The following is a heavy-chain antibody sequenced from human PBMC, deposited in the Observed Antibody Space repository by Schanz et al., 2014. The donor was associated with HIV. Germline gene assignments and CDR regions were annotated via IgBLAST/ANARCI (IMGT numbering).Heavy chain of an antibody. D-gene: IGHD2-15*01. V-gene: IGHV3-11*01. Sequence: QVQLVESGGGLVKPGGSLRLSCATSGFTFSDYYMTWIRQAPGKGLKWVSYISSSAYTIYYADSVKGRFTISRDNAKNSLYLQMDSLRVEDTAIYYCARGDVVGPFPETGDFWGQGAQVIVSS. CDR2: ISSSAYTI. CDR1: GFTFSDYY. CDR3: ARGDVVGPFPETGDF. J-gene: IGHJ4*02.